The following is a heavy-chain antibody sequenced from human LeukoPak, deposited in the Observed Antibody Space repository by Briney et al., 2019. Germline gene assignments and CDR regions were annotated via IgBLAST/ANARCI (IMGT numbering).Heavy chain of an antibody. CDR1: GYTFTSYG. CDR2: ISAYNGNT. CDR3: ARDLGIAVAGGEDY. V-gene: IGHV1-18*01. J-gene: IGHJ4*02. Sequence: EASVKVSCKASGYTFTSYGISWVRQAPGQGLEWMGWISAYNGNTNYAQKLQGRVTMTTDTSTSTAYMELRSLRSDDTAVYYCARDLGIAVAGGEDYWGQGTLVTVSS. D-gene: IGHD6-19*01.